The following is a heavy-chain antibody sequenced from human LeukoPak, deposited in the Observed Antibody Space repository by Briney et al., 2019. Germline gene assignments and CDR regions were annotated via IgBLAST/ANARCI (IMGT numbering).Heavy chain of an antibody. CDR3: ARDSRAAAVWYYYYMDV. CDR1: GYTFTSYY. J-gene: IGHJ6*03. V-gene: IGHV1-46*01. D-gene: IGHD6-13*01. Sequence: ASVKVSCKASGYTFTSYYMHWVRQAPGQGLEWMGIINPSGGSTSYAQKFQGRVTMTRDMSTSTVYMELSSLRSEDTAVYYCARDSRAAAVWYYYYMDVWGKGTTVTVSS. CDR2: INPSGGST.